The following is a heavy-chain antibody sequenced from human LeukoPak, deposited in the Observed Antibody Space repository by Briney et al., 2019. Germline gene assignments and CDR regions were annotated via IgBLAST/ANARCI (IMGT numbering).Heavy chain of an antibody. J-gene: IGHJ5*02. D-gene: IGHD4-11*01. CDR3: ARRGLTVNWFDP. Sequence: PSETPSLTCTVSGGSISSYYWSWIRQPPGKGLEWIGYIYYSGSTYYDPSLKSRVTISVDTSKNQFSLKLSSVTAADTAVYYCARRGLTVNWFDPWGQGTLVTVSS. V-gene: IGHV4-59*08. CDR2: IYYSGST. CDR1: GGSISSYY.